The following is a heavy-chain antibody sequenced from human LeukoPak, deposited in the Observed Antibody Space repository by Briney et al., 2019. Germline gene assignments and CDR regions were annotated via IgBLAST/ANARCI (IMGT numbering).Heavy chain of an antibody. J-gene: IGHJ4*02. CDR3: VRDFSGFCSGDSCRKYYFDY. V-gene: IGHV4-34*01. CDR1: GGSFSGYY. D-gene: IGHD2-15*01. Sequence: SETLSLTCAVYGGSFSGYYWSWIRQPPGKGLEWIGEINHSGSTNYNPSLKSRVTISVDTSKNQFSLKLSSVTAADTAVYYCVRDFSGFCSGDSCRKYYFDYWGQGTLVTVSS. CDR2: INHSGST.